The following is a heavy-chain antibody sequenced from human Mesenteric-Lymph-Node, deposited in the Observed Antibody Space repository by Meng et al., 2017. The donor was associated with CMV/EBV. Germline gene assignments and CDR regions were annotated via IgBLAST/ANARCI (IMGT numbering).Heavy chain of an antibody. CDR3: ARDLGVYYDSSGSTNDY. D-gene: IGHD3-22*01. J-gene: IGHJ4*02. Sequence: GESLKISCAASGFTFSSYSMNWVRQAPGKGLEWVSSISSSSNYIYYADSVKGRFTISRDNAKNSLYLQMNSLRAEDTAVYYCARDLGVYYDSSGSTNDYWGQGTLVTVSS. CDR2: ISSSSNYI. V-gene: IGHV3-21*01. CDR1: GFTFSSYS.